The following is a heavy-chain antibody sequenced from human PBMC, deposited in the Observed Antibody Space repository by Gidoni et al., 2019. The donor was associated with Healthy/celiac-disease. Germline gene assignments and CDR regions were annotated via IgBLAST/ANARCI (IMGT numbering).Heavy chain of an antibody. CDR2: IWYDGSNK. D-gene: IGHD6-13*01. CDR3: ARDRAAAGIFDY. J-gene: IGHJ4*02. Sequence: QVQLVESGGGVVQPGRSLRLPCAASGFTFSRNGMHWVRQAPGKGLEWVAVIWYDGSNKYYADSVKGRFNISRDNSKNTLYLQMNSLRAEDTAVYYCARDRAAAGIFDYWGQGTLVTVSS. CDR1: GFTFSRNG. V-gene: IGHV3-33*01.